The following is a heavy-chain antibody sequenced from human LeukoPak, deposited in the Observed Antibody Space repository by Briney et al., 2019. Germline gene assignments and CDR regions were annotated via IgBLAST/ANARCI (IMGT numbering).Heavy chain of an antibody. Sequence: SETLSLTCTVSGASFSSSTYYWGWIRQPPGKGLEWIGSIYYSGSTYYNPSLKSRVTMSVDTSKNQFSLKLSSVTAADTAVYYCARHAGGISATGTRPFDYWGQGTLVTVSS. J-gene: IGHJ4*02. CDR1: GASFSSSTYY. D-gene: IGHD6-13*01. CDR3: ARHAGGISATGTRPFDY. V-gene: IGHV4-39*01. CDR2: IYYSGST.